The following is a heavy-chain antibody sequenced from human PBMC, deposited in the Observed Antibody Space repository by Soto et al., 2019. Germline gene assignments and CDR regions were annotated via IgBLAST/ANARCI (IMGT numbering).Heavy chain of an antibody. D-gene: IGHD6-19*01. Sequence: EVQLLESGGGLVHPGGSPRLSCATSGFSFSSYAMTWLRQAPGKGLEWVSTISPTGGSTYYADSVTGRCTISRDDSKNTLYLHMNSLRAEDTATYYCAKDLLQWLGGSGPFDYWGQGTLVTVSS. CDR3: AKDLLQWLGGSGPFDY. CDR2: ISPTGGST. V-gene: IGHV3-23*01. J-gene: IGHJ4*02. CDR1: GFSFSSYA.